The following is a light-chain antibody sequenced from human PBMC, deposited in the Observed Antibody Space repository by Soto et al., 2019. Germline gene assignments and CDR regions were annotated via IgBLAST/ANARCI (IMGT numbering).Light chain of an antibody. J-gene: IGLJ2*01. CDR1: GSNIGAGYD. CDR2: GNT. V-gene: IGLV1-40*01. CDR3: LSFDSSLSVV. Sequence: QPVLTQPPSVSGAPGQRVTISCTGSGSNIGAGYDVHWYQQLPGRAPKLLIYGNTNRPSGVPDRFSGSKSGTSASLAITGLQAEDEADYYCLSFDSSLSVVFGGGTQLTVL.